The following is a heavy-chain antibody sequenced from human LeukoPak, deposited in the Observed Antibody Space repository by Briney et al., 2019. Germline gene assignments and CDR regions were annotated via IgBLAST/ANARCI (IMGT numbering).Heavy chain of an antibody. CDR1: GFTFSNAW. D-gene: IGHD3-10*01. CDR3: ARDRVRDPLLGYWFDP. J-gene: IGHJ5*02. Sequence: GGSLRLSCAASGFTFSNAWMSWVRQVPGKGLEWVGRIKSKTDGGTTDYAAPVKGRFTISRDNSKNTLYLQMNSLRAEDTAVYYCARDRVRDPLLGYWFDPWGQGTLVTVSS. CDR2: IKSKTDGGTT. V-gene: IGHV3-15*01.